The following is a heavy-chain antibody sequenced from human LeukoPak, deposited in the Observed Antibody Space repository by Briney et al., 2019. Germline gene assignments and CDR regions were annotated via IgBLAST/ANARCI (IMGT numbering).Heavy chain of an antibody. Sequence: GGSLRLSCAASGFTFSTYAMSCVRQTPGKGLEWVAAISGSNPGTYHANSVRGRFTISRDNSKNTLHLQMNGLRAEDTAIYYCARASVGHCSGAFCYHFDSWGQGTLVTVSS. V-gene: IGHV3-23*01. CDR2: ISGSNPGT. J-gene: IGHJ4*02. CDR3: ARASVGHCSGAFCYHFDS. CDR1: GFTFSTYA. D-gene: IGHD2-15*01.